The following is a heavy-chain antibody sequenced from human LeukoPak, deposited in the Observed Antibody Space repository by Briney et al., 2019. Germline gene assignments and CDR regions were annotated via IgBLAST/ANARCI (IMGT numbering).Heavy chain of an antibody. V-gene: IGHV1-3*01. Sequence: KFQGRVTITRDTSASTAYMELSSLRSEDTAVYYCARDLYGDCVPDAFDIWGQGTMVTVSS. D-gene: IGHD4-17*01. J-gene: IGHJ3*02. CDR3: ARDLYGDCVPDAFDI.